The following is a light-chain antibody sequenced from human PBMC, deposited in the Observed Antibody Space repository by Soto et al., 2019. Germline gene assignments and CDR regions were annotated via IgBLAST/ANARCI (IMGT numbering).Light chain of an antibody. V-gene: IGLV2-8*01. J-gene: IGLJ3*02. CDR1: SSDVGGYNY. Sequence: QSALTQPPSASGSPGQSVTISCTGTSSDVGGYNYVSWYQQHPGEAPKLMIYEVSKRPSGVPDRFSGSKSGNTASLTVSGLKAEDEAVYYCSSYAGSNILFGGGTQLTVL. CDR3: SSYAGSNIL. CDR2: EVS.